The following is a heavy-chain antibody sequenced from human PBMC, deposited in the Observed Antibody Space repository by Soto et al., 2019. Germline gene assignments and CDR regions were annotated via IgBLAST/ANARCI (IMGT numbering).Heavy chain of an antibody. CDR2: ISVSGDTT. CDR1: GFTFTTYA. J-gene: IGHJ4*02. D-gene: IGHD2-15*01. V-gene: IGHV3-23*01. Sequence: PGGSLRLSCAASGFTFTTYAMSWVRQAPGKGLEWVSTISVSGDTTYYADSVKGRFAVSRDNSKNTIYLQMNSLRAEDTAIYHCATRHLSYCSGGTCNPFDFWGQGTLVTVSS. CDR3: ATRHLSYCSGGTCNPFDF.